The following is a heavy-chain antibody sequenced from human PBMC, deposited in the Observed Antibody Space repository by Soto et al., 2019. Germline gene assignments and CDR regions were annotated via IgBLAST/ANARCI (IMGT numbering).Heavy chain of an antibody. V-gene: IGHV2-5*02. CDR1: GISLSTSEVG. CDR2: IYWADDK. CDR3: THGATGTGFGKDV. J-gene: IGHJ6*02. Sequence: QVTFKESGPTLLKPTQTLTRTCTFSGISLSTSEVGVGWFRQPPGNALEWLALIYWADDKHYSPSLKSRLTITQHTSKNQVVLTMTNMDPVATAKYYCTHGATGTGFGKDVWGQGTTVTVSS. D-gene: IGHD6-13*01.